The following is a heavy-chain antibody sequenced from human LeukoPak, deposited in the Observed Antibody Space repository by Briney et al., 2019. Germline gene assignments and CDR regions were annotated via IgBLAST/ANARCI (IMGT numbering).Heavy chain of an antibody. CDR1: GFTFSSYA. J-gene: IGHJ4*02. CDR3: ARDSHYRAHDY. V-gene: IGHV3-64*01. D-gene: IGHD3-10*01. CDR2: ISSNGGST. Sequence: GGSLRLSCAASGFTFSSYAMHWVRQAPGKGLEYVSAISSNGGSTYYANSVKGRFTISRDNSKNTLYLQMGSLRAEDMAVYYCARDSHYRAHDYWGQGTLVTVSS.